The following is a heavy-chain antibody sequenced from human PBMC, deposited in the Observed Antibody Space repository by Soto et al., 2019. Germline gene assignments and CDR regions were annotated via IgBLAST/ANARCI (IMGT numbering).Heavy chain of an antibody. J-gene: IGHJ3*02. CDR3: ARGRIVVVITTHDAFDI. CDR1: GGTFSSYA. V-gene: IGHV1-69*05. Sequence: SVKVSCKASGGTFSSYAISWVRQAPGQGLEWMGGIIPIFGSTSYAQKFQGRVTMTRDTSTSTVYMELSSLRSEDTAVYYCARGRIVVVITTHDAFDIWGQGTMVTVSS. D-gene: IGHD3-22*01. CDR2: IIPIFGST.